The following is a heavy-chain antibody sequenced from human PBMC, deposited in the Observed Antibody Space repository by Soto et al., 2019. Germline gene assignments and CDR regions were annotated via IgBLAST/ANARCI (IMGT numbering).Heavy chain of an antibody. D-gene: IGHD3-10*01. CDR2: TSGNNPNT. CDR3: ARGGWFGESDSFDFDF. J-gene: IGHJ4*02. CDR1: GYTFTTYG. Sequence: QVQLVQSGPEVKKPGASVTVSCKASGYTFTTYGLTWVRQAPGQGLEWMGWTSGNNPNTKYAKKFQGRVTMITDTSARTADVELTNLRSDDTGVYYWARGGWFGESDSFDFDFWGQGTLVSVSS. V-gene: IGHV1-18*04.